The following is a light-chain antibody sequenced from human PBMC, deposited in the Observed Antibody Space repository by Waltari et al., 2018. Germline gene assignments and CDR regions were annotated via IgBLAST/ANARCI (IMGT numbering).Light chain of an antibody. Sequence: DIVMTQSPSSLSASVGDRVTITCQASQDISNYLNWYQQKPGKAPKLLIYDASNLETGVPSRFSGSGSGTDFTFTISSLQPEDIATYYCQQYDNLITFGQGTRLEIK. CDR1: QDISNY. CDR3: QQYDNLIT. CDR2: DAS. J-gene: IGKJ5*01. V-gene: IGKV1-33*01.